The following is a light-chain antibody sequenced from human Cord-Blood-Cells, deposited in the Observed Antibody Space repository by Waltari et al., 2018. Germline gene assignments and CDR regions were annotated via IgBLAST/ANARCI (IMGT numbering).Light chain of an antibody. V-gene: IGLV3-1*01. CDR3: QAWDSSTAHVV. J-gene: IGLJ2*01. CDR2: QDS. CDR1: KLGDKY. Sequence: SYEPTQPPSVSVSPGQTASITCSGDKLGDKYACWYQQKPGQYPVLVIYQDSKRPSGIPERFSGSNSGNTATLTISGTQAMDEADYYCQAWDSSTAHVVFGGGTKLTVL.